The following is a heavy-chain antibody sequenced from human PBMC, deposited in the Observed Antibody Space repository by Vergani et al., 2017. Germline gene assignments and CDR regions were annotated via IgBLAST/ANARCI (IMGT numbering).Heavy chain of an antibody. D-gene: IGHD6-19*01. CDR3: ASRPTVAGIDRYFDY. CDR2: INPNSGGS. V-gene: IGHV1-2*04. CDR1: GYTFTGYY. Sequence: QVQLVQSGAEVKKPGASVKVSCKASGYTFTGYYMHWVRQAPGQGLEWMGWINPNSGGSNYAQKFKGWVTMTRDTSISKAYMELSRLRSDDTAVYYCASRPTVAGIDRYFDYWGQGTLVTVSS. J-gene: IGHJ4*02.